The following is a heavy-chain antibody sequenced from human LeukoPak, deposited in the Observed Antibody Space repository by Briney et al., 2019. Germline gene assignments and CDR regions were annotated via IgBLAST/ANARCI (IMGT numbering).Heavy chain of an antibody. CDR2: INGGGGNT. CDR1: GFTFTSYA. Sequence: PGGSLRLSCAASGFTFTSYAMTWVRRAPVKGLEWVSSINGGGGNTNYADSVKGRFTISRDNSKNTLYLQMNSLRAEDTAVYYCARDWSHRCFDYWGQGTLVTVSS. J-gene: IGHJ4*02. CDR3: ARDWSHRCFDY. V-gene: IGHV3-23*01. D-gene: IGHD3-3*01.